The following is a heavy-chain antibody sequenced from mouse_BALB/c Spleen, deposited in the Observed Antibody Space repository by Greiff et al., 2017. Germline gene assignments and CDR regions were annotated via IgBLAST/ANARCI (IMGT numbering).Heavy chain of an antibody. V-gene: IGHV5-4*02. CDR1: GFTFSDYY. Sequence: EVKLVESGGGLVKPGGSLKLSCAASGFTFSDYYMYWVRQTPEKRLEWVATISDGGSYTYYPDSVKGRFTISRDNPKNTLFLQMTSLRSEDTAMYYCARRYGSSYGWYFDVWGAGTTVTVSS. J-gene: IGHJ1*01. CDR2: ISDGGSYT. D-gene: IGHD1-1*01. CDR3: ARRYGSSYGWYFDV.